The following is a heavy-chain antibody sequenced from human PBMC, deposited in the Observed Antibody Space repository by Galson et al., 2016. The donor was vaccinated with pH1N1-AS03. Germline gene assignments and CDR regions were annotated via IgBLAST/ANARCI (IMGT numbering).Heavy chain of an antibody. CDR3: ARDGGGIIDDALDT. CDR2: ITPKDDDT. Sequence: SVKVSCKASGYNFRDYYIHWVRQAPGQGLEWMGWITPKDDDTNYAPKFQGRVTMTRDFSTSSAYLELKRLTSDDTAVYFCARDGGGIIDDALDTWGQGTLVTVSS. V-gene: IGHV1-2*02. J-gene: IGHJ3*02. CDR1: GYNFRDYY. D-gene: IGHD2-21*01.